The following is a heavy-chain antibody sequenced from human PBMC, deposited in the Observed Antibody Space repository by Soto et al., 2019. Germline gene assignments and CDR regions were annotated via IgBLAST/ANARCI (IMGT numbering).Heavy chain of an antibody. CDR1: GGSISSSSYY. CDR3: ARQCSGGSCYGTLDY. D-gene: IGHD2-15*01. Sequence: SETLSLTCTVSGGSISSSSYYWGWIRQPPGKGLERIGSIYYSGSTYYNPSLKSRVTISVDTSKNQFSLKLSSVTAADTAVYYCARQCSGGSCYGTLDYWGQGTLVTVSS. V-gene: IGHV4-39*01. J-gene: IGHJ4*02. CDR2: IYYSGST.